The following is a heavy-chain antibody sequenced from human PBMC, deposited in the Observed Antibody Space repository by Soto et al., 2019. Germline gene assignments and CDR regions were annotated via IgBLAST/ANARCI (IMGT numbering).Heavy chain of an antibody. CDR2: ISYDGSNR. V-gene: IGHV3-30*18. CDR3: AKGGYYDSSGYLGWLDY. D-gene: IGHD3-22*01. Sequence: QVQLVESGGGVVRPGRSLRLSCAASGFTFSSYGIHWVRQAPGKGLEWVAVISYDGSNRYYADSVKGRITISRDNSKNTLYLQMNSLRAEDTAVYYCAKGGYYDSSGYLGWLDYWGQGTLVTVSS. CDR1: GFTFSSYG. J-gene: IGHJ4*02.